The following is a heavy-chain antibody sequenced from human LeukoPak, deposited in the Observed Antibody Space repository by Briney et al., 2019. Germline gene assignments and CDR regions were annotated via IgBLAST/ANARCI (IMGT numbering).Heavy chain of an antibody. Sequence: SETLSLTCSVSGGSISSYNWSWIRQPPGKGLEWIGYISTSGSTNYSPSLESRVTISVDRSKNQLSLKLRSVTAADTAVYYCARRTRGTYGADYYYSYYMDVWGKGTPVTVSS. CDR1: GGSISSYN. CDR3: ARRTRGTYGADYYYSYYMDV. D-gene: IGHD4-17*01. V-gene: IGHV4-4*09. CDR2: ISTSGST. J-gene: IGHJ6*03.